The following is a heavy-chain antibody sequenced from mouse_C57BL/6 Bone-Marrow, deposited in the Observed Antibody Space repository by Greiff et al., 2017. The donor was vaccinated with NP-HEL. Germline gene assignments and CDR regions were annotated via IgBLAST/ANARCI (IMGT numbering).Heavy chain of an antibody. J-gene: IGHJ2*01. D-gene: IGHD2-3*01. V-gene: IGHV2-9-1*01. CDR1: GFSLTSYA. CDR2: IWTGGGT. CDR3: ASRDGYYSSFDY. Sequence: QVQLKQSGPGLVAPSQSLSITCTVSGFSLTSYAISWVRQPPGKGLEWLGVIWTGGGTNYNSALNSRLSISTANSNSQVFLKMNSLQTDDTARYDCASRDGYYSSFDYWGQGTTLTVSS.